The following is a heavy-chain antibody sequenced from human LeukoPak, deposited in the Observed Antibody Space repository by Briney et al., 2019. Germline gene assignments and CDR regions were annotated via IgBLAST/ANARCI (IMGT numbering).Heavy chain of an antibody. CDR3: ARIYCSSTSCQYYFDY. J-gene: IGHJ4*02. D-gene: IGHD2-2*01. CDR2: IRYDGSNK. CDR1: GFIFSSYG. Sequence: GGSLRLSCAASGFIFSSYGMHWVRQAPGKGLEWVAFIRYDGSNKYYADSVKGRFTISRDNAKNSLYLQMNSLRAEDTAVYYCARIYCSSTSCQYYFDYWGQGTLVTVSS. V-gene: IGHV3-30*02.